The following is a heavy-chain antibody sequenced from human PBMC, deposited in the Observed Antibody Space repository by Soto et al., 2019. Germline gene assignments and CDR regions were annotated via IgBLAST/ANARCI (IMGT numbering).Heavy chain of an antibody. Sequence: EAQLVESGGGLEQPGGSLRLSCAASGFTFSSYSMSWVRQAPGKGLEWISYIDTSGSLIYYADSVRGRFAISRDNAKNSLYLQVNSLRDEDTALYYCTRDKLTGDYREAFDIWGQGTIVPVSS. V-gene: IGHV3-48*02. CDR2: IDTSGSLI. D-gene: IGHD7-27*01. CDR1: GFTFSSYS. CDR3: TRDKLTGDYREAFDI. J-gene: IGHJ3*02.